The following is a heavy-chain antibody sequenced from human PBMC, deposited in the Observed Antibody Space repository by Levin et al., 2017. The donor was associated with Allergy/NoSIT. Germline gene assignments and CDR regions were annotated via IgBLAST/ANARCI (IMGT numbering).Heavy chain of an antibody. Sequence: GGSLRLSCAASGFTVSSNYMSWVRQAPGKGLEWVSVIYSGGSTYYADSVKGRFTISRDNSKNTLSLQMNSLRAEDTAVYYCARVGYYYYGMDVWGQGTTVTVSS. CDR1: GFTVSSNY. J-gene: IGHJ6*02. CDR3: ARVGYYYYGMDV. CDR2: IYSGGST. V-gene: IGHV3-66*01.